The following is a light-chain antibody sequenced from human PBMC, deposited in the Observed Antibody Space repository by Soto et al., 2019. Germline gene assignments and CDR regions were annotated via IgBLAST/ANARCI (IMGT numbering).Light chain of an antibody. CDR3: CSYAGSNNLGV. CDR2: EVS. Sequence: QTVVTQPPSASGSPGQSVTISCTGTSSDVGGYNYVSWYQQHPGKAPKLMIYEVSKRPSGVPDRFSGSKSGNTASLTVSGLQAEDEVDYFCCSYAGSNNLGVFGGGTKLTVL. CDR1: SSDVGGYNY. J-gene: IGLJ3*02. V-gene: IGLV2-8*01.